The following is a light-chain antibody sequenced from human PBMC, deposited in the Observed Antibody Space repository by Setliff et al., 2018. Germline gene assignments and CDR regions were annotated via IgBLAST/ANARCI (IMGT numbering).Light chain of an antibody. CDR1: SSDIGGYNY. CDR3: SSYTSGSPLYV. J-gene: IGLJ1*01. CDR2: DVN. Sequence: QSALTQPASVSGSPGQSITISCTGTSSDIGGYNYVSWYQQQPGKAPKVIIYDVNNRPAGVSSRFSGSKSGNTASLTISGLQAEDEADYYCSSYTSGSPLYVCGAGTKVTVL. V-gene: IGLV2-14*01.